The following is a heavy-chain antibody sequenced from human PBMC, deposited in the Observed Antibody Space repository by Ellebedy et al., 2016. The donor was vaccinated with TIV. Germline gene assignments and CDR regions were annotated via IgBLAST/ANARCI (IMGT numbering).Heavy chain of an antibody. CDR3: ATDGSYGDYLSPRHAFSI. Sequence: GESLKISCAASRFSFSSYWMSWVRQAPGKGLEWVANIKQDGSEEYYVDSVKGRFTISRDNAKNSLYLQMNSLRAEDTAVYYCATDGSYGDYLSPRHAFSIWGPGTKLTVSS. D-gene: IGHD4-17*01. V-gene: IGHV3-7*01. CDR2: IKQDGSEE. CDR1: RFSFSSYW. J-gene: IGHJ3*02.